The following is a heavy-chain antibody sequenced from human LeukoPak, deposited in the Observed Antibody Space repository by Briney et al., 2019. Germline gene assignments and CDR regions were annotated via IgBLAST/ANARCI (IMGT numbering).Heavy chain of an antibody. CDR2: INHSGIT. D-gene: IGHD6-13*01. Sequence: SETLSLTCAVYGGSFSGYYWSWIRQPPGKGLEWIVEINHSGITNYNPSLKSRVTISVDTSKNQFSLKLSSVTAADTAVYYCARGRYSSSWYSRGLGYWGQGTLVTVSS. CDR3: ARGRYSSSWYSRGLGY. J-gene: IGHJ4*02. V-gene: IGHV4-34*01. CDR1: GGSFSGYY.